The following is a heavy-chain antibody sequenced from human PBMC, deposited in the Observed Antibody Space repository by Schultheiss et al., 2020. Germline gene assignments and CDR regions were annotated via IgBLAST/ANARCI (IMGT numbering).Heavy chain of an antibody. V-gene: IGHV3-48*04. CDR3: ARLVTRGYQLHGLDV. D-gene: IGHD2-2*01. CDR1: GFTFSSYS. CDR2: ISSSGSTI. Sequence: GGSLRLSCAASGFTFSSYSMNWVRQAPGKGLEWVSYISSSGSTIYYADSVKGRFTISRDNAKHTLYLQMNRLRAEDTAVYYCARLVTRGYQLHGLDVWGQGTTVTVSS. J-gene: IGHJ6*02.